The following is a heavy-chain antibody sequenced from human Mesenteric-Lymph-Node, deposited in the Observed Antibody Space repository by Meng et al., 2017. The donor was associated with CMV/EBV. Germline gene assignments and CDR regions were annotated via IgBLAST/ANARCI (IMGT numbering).Heavy chain of an antibody. V-gene: IGHV4-39*02. CDR1: GGSITSNDFY. J-gene: IGHJ4*02. D-gene: IGHD5-12*01. Sequence: SETLSLTCTVSGGSITSNDFYWGWIRQPPGKGLEWIGSLYHTGSTYYNPSLKSRVTISVDTSKNHFSLKMTSVTAADTAVYYCARGGVATINPFDHWGQGTLVTVSS. CDR2: LYHTGST. CDR3: ARGGVATINPFDH.